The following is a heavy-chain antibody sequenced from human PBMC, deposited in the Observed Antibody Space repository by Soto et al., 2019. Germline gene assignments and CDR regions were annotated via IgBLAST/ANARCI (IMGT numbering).Heavy chain of an antibody. CDR1: GYTFTNYG. Sequence: QAQLAQSGAEVKKPGASVNISCKASGYTFTNYGFIWVRQAPGHGLEWVGWISPYNGKTEYAQKFQGRVTMTSDKPTSTAYMELRSLRSDDTAVYYCARDISGGNCCDAFDMWGQGTMVTVSS. J-gene: IGHJ3*02. CDR2: ISPYNGKT. V-gene: IGHV1-18*01. D-gene: IGHD2-15*01. CDR3: ARDISGGNCCDAFDM.